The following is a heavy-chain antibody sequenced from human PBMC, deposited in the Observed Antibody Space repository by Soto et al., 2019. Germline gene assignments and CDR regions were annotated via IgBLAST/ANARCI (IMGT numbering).Heavy chain of an antibody. CDR3: ARVGVVVVTAILGYYCGMDV. V-gene: IGHV1-69*01. D-gene: IGHD2-21*02. CDR1: GGTFSSYA. J-gene: IGHJ6*02. CDR2: IIPIFGTA. Sequence: QVQLVQSGAEVKKPGSSVKVSCKASGGTFSSYAISWVRQAPGQGLEWMGGIIPIFGTANYAQKFQGRVTITADESTSTAYMELSSLRSEDTAVYYCARVGVVVVTAILGYYCGMDVWGQGTTVTVSS.